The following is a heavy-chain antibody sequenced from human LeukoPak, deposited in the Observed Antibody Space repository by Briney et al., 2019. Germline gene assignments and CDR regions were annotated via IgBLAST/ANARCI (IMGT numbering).Heavy chain of an antibody. J-gene: IGHJ4*02. D-gene: IGHD5-12*01. CDR1: GFTFTSYA. Sequence: GGSLRLSCAASGFTFTSYAMTWFRQAPGKGLEWVSSFSGGDGSPYHADSVKGRFTISRDNSKSTLYLQMNSLRAEDTAIYYCAKNGWLRSSGLWGDYWGQGALVTVSS. CDR2: FSGGDGSP. CDR3: AKNGWLRSSGLWGDY. V-gene: IGHV3-23*01.